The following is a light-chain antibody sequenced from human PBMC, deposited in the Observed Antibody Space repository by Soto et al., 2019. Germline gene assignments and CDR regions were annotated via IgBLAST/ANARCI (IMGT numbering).Light chain of an antibody. CDR2: KAS. CDR1: ESISSG. Sequence: DIQMTQSPSTLSASVGDRVTITCRASESISSGLAWYQQKPGKAPNLLIYKASTLESGVPSRFSGSGSGTEFTLTISSLQPEDFATYYCLQHNSYPWTFGQGTKVDIK. V-gene: IGKV1-5*03. CDR3: LQHNSYPWT. J-gene: IGKJ1*01.